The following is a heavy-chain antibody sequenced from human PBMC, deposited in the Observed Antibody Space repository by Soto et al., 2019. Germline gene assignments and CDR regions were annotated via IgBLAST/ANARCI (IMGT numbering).Heavy chain of an antibody. J-gene: IGHJ5*02. CDR1: GFTFSSYS. CDR3: ARGTAAAGIKRSWFDP. CDR2: ISSSSSTI. V-gene: IGHV3-48*02. Sequence: PGGSLRLSCAASGFTFSSYSMNWVRQAPGKGLEWVSYISSSSSTIYYADSVKGRFTISRDNAKNSLYLQMNSLRDEDTAVYYCARGTAAAGIKRSWFDPWGQGTLVTVSS. D-gene: IGHD6-13*01.